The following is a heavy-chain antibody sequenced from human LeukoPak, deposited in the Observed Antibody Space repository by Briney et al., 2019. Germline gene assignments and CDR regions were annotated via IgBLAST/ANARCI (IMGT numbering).Heavy chain of an antibody. CDR3: ARLSGFTETSHFDS. V-gene: IGHV3-7*01. CDR2: IEKDGSDK. CDR1: EFTFSNFW. J-gene: IGHJ4*02. Sequence: GGTLRLSCTASEFTFSNFWMTWVRQAPGKGLEWVASIEKDGSDKYYVDSVTGRFTISRDNAKTSLYLQMNSLRADDTAVYYYARLSGFTETSHFDSWGQGALVTVSS. D-gene: IGHD6-25*01.